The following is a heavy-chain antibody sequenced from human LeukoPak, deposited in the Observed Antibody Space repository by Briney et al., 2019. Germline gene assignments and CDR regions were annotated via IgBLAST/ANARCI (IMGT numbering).Heavy chain of an antibody. V-gene: IGHV1-69*05. CDR1: GGTFSSYA. Sequence: SVKVSCKASGGTFSSYAISWVRQAPGQGLEWMGGIIPIFGTANYAQKFQGRVTITTDESTSTAYMELSSLRSEDTAVYYCARALEYFDFWSGYWFDPWGQGTLVTVSS. CDR2: IIPIFGTA. CDR3: ARALEYFDFWSGYWFDP. D-gene: IGHD3-3*01. J-gene: IGHJ5*02.